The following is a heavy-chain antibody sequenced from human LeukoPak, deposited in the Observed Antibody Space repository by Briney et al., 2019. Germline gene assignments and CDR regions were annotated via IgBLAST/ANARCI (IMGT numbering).Heavy chain of an antibody. CDR1: GGSFSGYY. V-gene: IGHV4-34*01. Sequence: SETLSLTCAVSGGSFSGYYWSWIRQPPGKGLEWMGEINHSGSTNYNPSLKSRVTISVDTSKNQFSLKLSSVTAADTAVYYCATTSALVFDYWGQGTLVTVSS. J-gene: IGHJ4*02. CDR2: INHSGST. CDR3: ATTSALVFDY.